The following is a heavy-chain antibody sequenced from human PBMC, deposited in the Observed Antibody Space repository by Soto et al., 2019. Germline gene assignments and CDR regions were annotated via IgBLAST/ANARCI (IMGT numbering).Heavy chain of an antibody. CDR2: INPDSGGA. CDR1: GYTFMGYY. CDR3: ARGAAGDSSLVTYHFDS. J-gene: IGHJ4*02. V-gene: IGHV1-2*02. D-gene: IGHD3-16*01. Sequence: GASVKVSCKAAGYTFMGYYLHWVRQAHGQGLEWMGWINPDSGGANYGKRFQGRVTMTRDTSISTTFMDLNRLRSDDTAVYYCARGAAGDSSLVTYHFDSWGQGTLVTVSS.